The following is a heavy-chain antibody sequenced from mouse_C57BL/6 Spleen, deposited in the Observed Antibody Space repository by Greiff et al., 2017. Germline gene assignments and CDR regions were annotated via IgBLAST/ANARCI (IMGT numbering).Heavy chain of an antibody. CDR2: ISYDGSN. Sequence: EVKLMESGPGLVKPSQSLSLTCSVTGYSITSGYYWNWIRQFPGNKLEWMGYISYDGSNNYNPSLKNRISITRDTSKNQFFLKLNSVTTEDTATYYCARAAGIYYDHYFDYWGQGTTLTVSS. J-gene: IGHJ2*01. CDR1: GYSITSGYY. V-gene: IGHV3-6*01. D-gene: IGHD2-4*01. CDR3: ARAAGIYYDHYFDY.